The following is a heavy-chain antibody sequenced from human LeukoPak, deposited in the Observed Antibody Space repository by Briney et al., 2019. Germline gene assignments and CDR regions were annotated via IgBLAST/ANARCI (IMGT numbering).Heavy chain of an antibody. V-gene: IGHV4-39*01. CDR3: ARSKCGSTGCYGGNWFDP. D-gene: IGHD2-2*01. CDR1: GGSISSSSYY. Sequence: PSETLSLTCTVSGGSISSSSYYWGWIRQPPGKGLEWIGSIYYSGSTYYNPSLKSRVTISVDTSKNQFSLKLSSVTAADTALYYCARSKCGSTGCYGGNWFDPWGQGTLVTVSS. CDR2: IYYSGST. J-gene: IGHJ5*02.